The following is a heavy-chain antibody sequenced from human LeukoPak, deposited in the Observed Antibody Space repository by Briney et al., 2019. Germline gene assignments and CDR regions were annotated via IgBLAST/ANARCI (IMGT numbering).Heavy chain of an antibody. D-gene: IGHD6-19*01. CDR2: IYYSGST. Sequence: SETLSLTCTVSGGSISSSSYYWGWIRQPPGKGLEWIGSIYYSGSTYYNPSLKSRVTISVDTSKNQFSLKLSSVTAADTAVYYCASVPTGYSSGLDAFDIWGQGTMVTVSS. CDR3: ASVPTGYSSGLDAFDI. J-gene: IGHJ3*02. V-gene: IGHV4-39*07. CDR1: GGSISSSSYY.